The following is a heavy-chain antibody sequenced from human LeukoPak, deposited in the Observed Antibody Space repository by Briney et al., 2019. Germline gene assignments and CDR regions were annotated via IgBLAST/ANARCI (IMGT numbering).Heavy chain of an antibody. D-gene: IGHD6-19*01. CDR3: ARVSGLVPPEDFGYYYYGMDV. V-gene: IGHV3-7*01. CDR2: IKQDGSEK. CDR1: GFTFSTCG. J-gene: IGHJ6*02. Sequence: GGSLRLSCAASGFTFSTCGMHWVRQAPGKGLEWVANIKQDGSEKYYVDSVKGRFTISRDNAKNSLYLQMNSLRAEDTAVYYCARVSGLVPPEDFGYYYYGMDVWGQGTTVTVSS.